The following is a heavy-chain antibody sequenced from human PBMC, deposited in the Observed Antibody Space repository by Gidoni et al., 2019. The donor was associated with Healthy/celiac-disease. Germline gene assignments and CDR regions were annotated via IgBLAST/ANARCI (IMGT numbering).Heavy chain of an antibody. CDR3: ATTATWIVPSLPRHGMDV. CDR2: TLPICGTA. J-gene: IGHJ6*02. Sequence: QEKLEQCGQEVKKPGSSVKLSCKASGGTFSSDAISWVRQAPGQGLAWMGGTLPICGTAHYAPKFQGRVTITAADSTSTAYLELSSLRSVDTAVYYRATTATWIVPSLPRHGMDVWGQGPTVTVSS. CDR1: GGTFSSDA. D-gene: IGHD6-6*01. V-gene: IGHV1-69*01.